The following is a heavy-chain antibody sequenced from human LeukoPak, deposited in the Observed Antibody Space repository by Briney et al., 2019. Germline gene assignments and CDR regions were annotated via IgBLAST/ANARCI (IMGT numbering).Heavy chain of an antibody. CDR3: ARRTYFDL. Sequence: SETLSLTCTVSGVSVTSYYWSWIRQPPGKGLEWIGYISYSGSTNYNPSLKSRVTISVDTSKNQFSLKLSSVTASDTAVYYCARRTYFDLWVRGTLVTVSS. J-gene: IGHJ2*01. CDR2: ISYSGST. V-gene: IGHV4-59*08. CDR1: GVSVTSYY.